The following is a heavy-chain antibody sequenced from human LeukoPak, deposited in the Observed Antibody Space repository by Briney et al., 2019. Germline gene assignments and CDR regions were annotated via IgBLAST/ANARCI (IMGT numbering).Heavy chain of an antibody. J-gene: IGHJ3*02. V-gene: IGHV4-59*12. CDR3: AKFDAGDSGWSFDSYAFDI. Sequence: SETLSLTCTVSGGSISSYYWSWIRQPPGKGLEWIGYIYYSGSTNYNPSLKSRVTMSVDTSRNQFSLKLRSVTAADTAVYYCAKFDAGDSGWSFDSYAFDIWGPGTMVTVSS. CDR2: IYYSGST. D-gene: IGHD6-19*01. CDR1: GGSISSYY.